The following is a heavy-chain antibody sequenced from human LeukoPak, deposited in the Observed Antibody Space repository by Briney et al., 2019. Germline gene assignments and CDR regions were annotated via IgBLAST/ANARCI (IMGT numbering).Heavy chain of an antibody. CDR3: ARHMTTASNWFDP. V-gene: IGHV1-2*02. Sequence: ASVKVSCKASVYTFTGYYMHWVLQAPGQGLEWMGWINPSSGGTNYAQKFQGRVTMTRDTSISTAYMELSRLISDDTAVYYCARHMTTASNWFDPWGQGTLVTVPS. CDR2: INPSSGGT. D-gene: IGHD4-17*01. CDR1: VYTFTGYY. J-gene: IGHJ5*02.